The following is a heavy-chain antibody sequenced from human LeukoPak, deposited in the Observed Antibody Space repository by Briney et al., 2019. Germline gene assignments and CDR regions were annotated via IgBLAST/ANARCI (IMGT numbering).Heavy chain of an antibody. V-gene: IGHV3-23*01. CDR1: GFTFSSYA. CDR3: AKFIVGASSRFDF. D-gene: IGHD1-26*01. J-gene: IGHJ4*02. CDR2: ISGSGGSI. Sequence: GGSLRLSCAASGFTFSSYAMSWVRQAPGKELEWVSDISGSGGSIYYADSVKGRFTISRDNSKNTLYLQMNSLRAEDTAVYYCAKFIVGASSRFDFWGQGTLVTVSS.